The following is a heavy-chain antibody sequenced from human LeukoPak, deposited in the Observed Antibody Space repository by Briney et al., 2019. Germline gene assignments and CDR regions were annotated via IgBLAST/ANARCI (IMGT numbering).Heavy chain of an antibody. V-gene: IGHV1-69*05. CDR1: GGTFSSYA. CDR3: ASGSPIVVVPADYYYYMDV. J-gene: IGHJ6*03. Sequence: ASVKVSCKASGGTFSSYAISWVRQAPGQGLEWMGGIIPIFGTANYAQKFQGRVTITTDESTSTAYMELSSLRSEDTAVYYCASGSPIVVVPADYYYYMDVWGKGTTVTVSS. CDR2: IIPIFGTA. D-gene: IGHD2-2*01.